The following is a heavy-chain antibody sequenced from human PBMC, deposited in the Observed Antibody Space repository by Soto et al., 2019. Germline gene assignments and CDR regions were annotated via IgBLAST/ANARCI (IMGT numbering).Heavy chain of an antibody. J-gene: IGHJ4*02. CDR2: ISYDGSNK. D-gene: IGHD3-10*01. V-gene: IGHV3-30-3*01. CDR1: GFTFSSYA. CDR3: ARDADYYGSGSYYFGGLGFDY. Sequence: QVQLVESGGGVVQPGRSLRLSCAGSGFTFSSYAMHWVRQAPGKGLEWVAVISYDGSNKYYADSVKGRFTISRDNSKNTLYLQMNSLRAEDTAVYYCARDADYYGSGSYYFGGLGFDYWGQGTLVTVSS.